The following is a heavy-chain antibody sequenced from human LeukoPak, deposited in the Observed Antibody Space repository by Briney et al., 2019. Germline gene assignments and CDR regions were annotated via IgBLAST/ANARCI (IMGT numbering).Heavy chain of an antibody. CDR3: ARGYGYQNFDY. V-gene: IGHV4-4*07. J-gene: IGHJ4*02. CDR2: IYTSGNT. CDR1: GASINNYY. D-gene: IGHD5-24*01. Sequence: SETLSLTCTVSGASINNYYWSWIRQPAGKGLEWIGRIYTSGNTNYNPSLQSRVTMSVDTSKNQFSVHLNSVTAADTAVYYCARGYGYQNFDYWGQGTPVTVSS.